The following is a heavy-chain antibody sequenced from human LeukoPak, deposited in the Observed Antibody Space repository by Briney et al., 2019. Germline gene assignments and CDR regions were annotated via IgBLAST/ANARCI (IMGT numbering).Heavy chain of an antibody. V-gene: IGHV3-9*01. J-gene: IGHJ4*02. CDR1: GFTFSDYT. Sequence: GGSLRLSCIASGFTFSDYTMHWVRQAPGKGLEWVSGITGSSDSVDFADSVSGRFTISRDNARNSLHLQMNSLRAEDTAFYYCAKSNWGSPFDYWGQGTLVTVSS. D-gene: IGHD7-27*01. CDR3: AKSNWGSPFDY. CDR2: ITGSSDSV.